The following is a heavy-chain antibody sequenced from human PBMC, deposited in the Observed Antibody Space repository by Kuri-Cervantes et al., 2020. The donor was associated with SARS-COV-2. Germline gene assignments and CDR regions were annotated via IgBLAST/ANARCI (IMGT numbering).Heavy chain of an antibody. V-gene: IGHV5-51*01. J-gene: IGHJ4*01. CDR1: GYSFTSYW. CDR3: ARQVRGYSGYDFGSYYFDY. D-gene: IGHD5-12*01. Sequence: GGSLRLSCKGSGYSFTSYWIGWVRQMPGKGLEWMGIIYPGDSDTRYSPSFQGQVTISADKSISTAYLQWSSLKASDTAMYYCARQVRGYSGYDFGSYYFDYWGHGTRVTVSS. CDR2: IYPGDSDT.